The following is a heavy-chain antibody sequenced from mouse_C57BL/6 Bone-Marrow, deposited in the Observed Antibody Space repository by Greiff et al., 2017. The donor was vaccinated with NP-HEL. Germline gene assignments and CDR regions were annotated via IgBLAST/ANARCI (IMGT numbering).Heavy chain of an antibody. CDR2: INPYNGGT. CDR3: VYYYGSSYGAMDY. V-gene: IGHV1-19*01. J-gene: IGHJ4*01. D-gene: IGHD1-1*01. CDR1: GYTFTDYY. Sequence: EVQLQESGPVLVKPGASVKMSCKASGYTFTDYYMNWVKQSHGKSLEWIGVINPYNGGTSYNQKFKGKATLTVDKSSSTAYMELNSLTSEDSAVYYCVYYYGSSYGAMDYWGQGTSVTVSS.